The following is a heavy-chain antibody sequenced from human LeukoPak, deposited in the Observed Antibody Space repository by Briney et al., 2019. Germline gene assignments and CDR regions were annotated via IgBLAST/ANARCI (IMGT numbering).Heavy chain of an antibody. D-gene: IGHD1-14*01. CDR2: ISWNSGSI. CDR3: AKAGYWYFDL. CDR1: GFTFDDYA. J-gene: IGHJ2*01. V-gene: IGHV3-9*01. Sequence: GGSLRLSCAASGFTFDDYAMHWVRQAPGKGLEWVSGISWNSGSIGYADSVKGRFTISRDNAKNSLYLQMNSLRAEDTALYYCAKAGYWYFDLWGRGTLVTVSS.